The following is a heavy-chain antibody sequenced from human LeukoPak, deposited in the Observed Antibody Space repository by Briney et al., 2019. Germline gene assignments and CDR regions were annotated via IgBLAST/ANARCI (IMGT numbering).Heavy chain of an antibody. D-gene: IGHD1-26*01. Sequence: PGGSLRLSCAASGFASSSFAMSWVRQAPGKGLDWVSSISGSGGSTYYADSVKGRFTISRDSSKNTLYLQMNSLRAEDTAVYYCAKGVGTNKGGYYFDYWGQGTPVTVSS. CDR2: ISGSGGST. J-gene: IGHJ4*02. CDR3: AKGVGTNKGGYYFDY. V-gene: IGHV3-23*01. CDR1: GFASSSFA.